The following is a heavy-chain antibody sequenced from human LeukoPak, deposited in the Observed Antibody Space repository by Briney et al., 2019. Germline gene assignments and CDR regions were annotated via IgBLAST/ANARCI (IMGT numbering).Heavy chain of an antibody. Sequence: TLSLTCTVSGGSISSSSYYWGWIRQPPGKGLEWIGSIYYSGSTYYNPSLKSRVTISVDTSKNQFSLKLSSVTAADTAVYYCARTSIVGATTDYYYYYMDVWGKGTTVTISS. D-gene: IGHD1-26*01. CDR2: IYYSGST. CDR3: ARTSIVGATTDYYYYYMDV. V-gene: IGHV4-39*01. J-gene: IGHJ6*03. CDR1: GGSISSSSYY.